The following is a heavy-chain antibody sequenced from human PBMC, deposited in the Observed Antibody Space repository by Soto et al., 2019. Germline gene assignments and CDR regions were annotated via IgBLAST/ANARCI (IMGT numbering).Heavy chain of an antibody. CDR2: INPSGGST. Sequence: QVLLAQSGAEVKKPGASVTVSCKTSGYTFTSYIIQWVRQAPGQGLEWVGMINPSGGSTNYAQKFQGRVTVTRDTSTSTVYMDLSSLSSEDTAVYYCGRVRTRDYWSGYSPVDILGQGRMVTVSS. V-gene: IGHV1-46*01. CDR1: GYTFTSYI. D-gene: IGHD3-3*01. J-gene: IGHJ3*02. CDR3: GRVRTRDYWSGYSPVDI.